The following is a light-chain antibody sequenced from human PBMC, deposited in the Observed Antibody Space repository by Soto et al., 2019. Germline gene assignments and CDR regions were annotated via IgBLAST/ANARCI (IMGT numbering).Light chain of an antibody. Sequence: EIVLTQSPGTLSLSPGERATLSCRASQSVSSSHLAWYQQNPGQAPRLLIYGATSRATGIPDRFSGSGSGTDFTLTISRLEPEDFAMYYCQQYGSSPITFGQGTRLEIK. CDR3: QQYGSSPIT. CDR2: GAT. J-gene: IGKJ5*01. V-gene: IGKV3-20*01. CDR1: QSVSSSH.